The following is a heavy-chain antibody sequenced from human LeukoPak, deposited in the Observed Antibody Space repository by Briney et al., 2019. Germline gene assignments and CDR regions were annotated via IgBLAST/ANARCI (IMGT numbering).Heavy chain of an antibody. J-gene: IGHJ4*02. CDR1: GFTFSSYA. D-gene: IGHD3-3*01. V-gene: IGHV3-23*01. CDR2: ISGSGGTT. CDR3: AKDPGYWRGYQDY. Sequence: AGGSLRLSCAASGFTFSSYAMSWVRQAPGKGLEWVSGISGSGGTTYQADSVKGRFTISRDKSKNTLYLQMNSLRAEDTAVYYCAKDPGYWRGYQDYWGQGTLVTVSS.